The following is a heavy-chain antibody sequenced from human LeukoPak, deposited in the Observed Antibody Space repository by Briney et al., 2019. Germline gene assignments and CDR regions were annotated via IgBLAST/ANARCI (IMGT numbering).Heavy chain of an antibody. CDR1: GYTFTGYY. V-gene: IGHV1-2*02. CDR2: INPNSGGT. Sequence: ASVKVSCKASGYTFTGYYMHWVRQAPGQGLEWMGWINPNSGGTNYAQKFQGRVTMTRDTSISTAYMELSRLRSDDTAVYYCARGPPYYYYYCMDVWGKGTTVTVSS. J-gene: IGHJ6*03. CDR3: ARGPPYYYYYCMDV.